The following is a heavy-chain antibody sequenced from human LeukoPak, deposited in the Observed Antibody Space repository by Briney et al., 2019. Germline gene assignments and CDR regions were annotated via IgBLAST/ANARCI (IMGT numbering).Heavy chain of an antibody. CDR1: VGCISRYY. CDR2: IHYSGST. J-gene: IGHJ4*02. CDR3: ARALMVRGAKTYYFDY. D-gene: IGHD3-10*01. Sequence: LSETLSLTCTVSVGCISRYYWSWIRQPPGEGVEWVGDIHYSGSTNYKPYLNSRVTISVDTSKNQFSLKLSSVTAADTAVYYCARALMVRGAKTYYFDYWGQGTLVTVSS. V-gene: IGHV4-59*01.